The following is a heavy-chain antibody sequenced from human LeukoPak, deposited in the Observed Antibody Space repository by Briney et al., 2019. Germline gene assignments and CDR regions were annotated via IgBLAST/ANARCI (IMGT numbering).Heavy chain of an antibody. D-gene: IGHD5-18*01. CDR2: IWYDGSSK. CDR3: ARAECGDNYASSWFFDL. J-gene: IGHJ2*01. V-gene: IGHV3-33*01. CDR1: GFSFSRYG. Sequence: GGSLRLSCAGSGFSFSRYGMHWVRQAPGKGLEWVAVIWYDGSSKFYEASVRGRFTISRGNAKNTLYLQMSSLGAEDTAVYYCARAECGDNYASSWFFDLWGRGTLVSVSS.